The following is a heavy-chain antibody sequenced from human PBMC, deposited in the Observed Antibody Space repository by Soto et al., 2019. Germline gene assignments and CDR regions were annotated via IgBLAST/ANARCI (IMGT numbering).Heavy chain of an antibody. CDR2: ISGGGGGT. V-gene: IGHV3-23*01. CDR1: GFSFSNYA. CDR3: SKDSISGREPFNFSS. D-gene: IGHD1-26*01. Sequence: GGSLRLSCAASGFSFSNYAMNWVRQAPGKGLEWVSGISGGGGGTYYADSVKGRFIISRDNSKNTVYLQMNSLRAEDMSFYYCSKDSISGREPFNFSSWGQGTLVIVSA. J-gene: IGHJ5*02.